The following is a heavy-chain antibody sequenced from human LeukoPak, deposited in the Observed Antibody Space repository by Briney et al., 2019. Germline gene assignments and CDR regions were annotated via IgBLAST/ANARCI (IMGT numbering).Heavy chain of an antibody. CDR2: IYYSGST. CDR3: ARISVVQNAFDI. J-gene: IGHJ3*02. V-gene: IGHV4-59*01. Sequence: SETLSLTCTVSGGSISSYYWSWIRQPPGKGLEWIGYIYYSGSTNYNPSLKSRVTISVDTSKNQFSLKLSSVTAADTAVYYCARISVVQNAFDIWGQGTMVTVPS. CDR1: GGSISSYY. D-gene: IGHD4-23*01.